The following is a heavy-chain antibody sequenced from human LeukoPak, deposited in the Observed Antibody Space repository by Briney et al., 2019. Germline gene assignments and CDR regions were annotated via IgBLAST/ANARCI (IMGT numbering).Heavy chain of an antibody. CDR2: IYYSGST. D-gene: IGHD3-3*01. CDR3: ASFGVELPQNDY. J-gene: IGHJ4*02. Sequence: SETLSLTCTVSGGSISSYYWSWIRQPPGKGLEWIGYIYYSGSTNYNPSLKSRVTISVDTSKNQFSLKLSSVTAADTAVYYCASFGVELPQNDYWGQGTLVTVSS. CDR1: GGSISSYY. V-gene: IGHV4-59*01.